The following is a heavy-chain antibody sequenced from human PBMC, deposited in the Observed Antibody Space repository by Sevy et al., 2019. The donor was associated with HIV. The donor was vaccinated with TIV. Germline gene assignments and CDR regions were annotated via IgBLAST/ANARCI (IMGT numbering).Heavy chain of an antibody. CDR3: ARGFLDSGGSYYFDY. V-gene: IGHV3-30-3*01. CDR1: GFTFSSYA. CDR2: ISYDGSNK. Sequence: GGSLRLSCAASGFTFSSYAMHWVRQAPGKGLEWVAVISYDGSNKYYADSVKGRFTISRDNSKNTLYLQMNSLRAEDTAVYYCARGFLDSGGSYYFDYWGQGTLVTVSS. D-gene: IGHD3-22*01. J-gene: IGHJ4*02.